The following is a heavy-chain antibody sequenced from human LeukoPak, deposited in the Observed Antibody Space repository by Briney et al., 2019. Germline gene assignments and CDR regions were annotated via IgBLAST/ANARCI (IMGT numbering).Heavy chain of an antibody. CDR2: IIPICGTA. V-gene: IGHV1-69*01. J-gene: IGHJ5*02. Sequence: SVKVSCKASGGTFSSYAISWGRQAPGQGLEWMGGIIPICGTANYSQKFQGGVTITSDESTSTAYMELSSLRSADTAVYHCARDNSVEDTAWWFDPWGQGPLVTVSS. CDR1: GGTFSSYA. D-gene: IGHD4-23*01. CDR3: ARDNSVEDTAWWFDP.